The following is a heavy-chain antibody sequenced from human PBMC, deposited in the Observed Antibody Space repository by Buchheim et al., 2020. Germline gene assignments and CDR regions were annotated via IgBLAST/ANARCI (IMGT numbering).Heavy chain of an antibody. Sequence: QLQLRESGPGLMKSSETLSLTCTVSGGSISSSSFYWGWIRQPPGKGLEWIGSIYYSGNTFYNPSLKSRVTISVDTSKSQFSLRLSSVTAADTAVYYCARQFVYDSTGESDYMDVWGKGTT. CDR1: GGSISSSSFY. J-gene: IGHJ6*03. V-gene: IGHV4-39*01. CDR3: ARQFVYDSTGESDYMDV. CDR2: IYYSGNT. D-gene: IGHD3-22*01.